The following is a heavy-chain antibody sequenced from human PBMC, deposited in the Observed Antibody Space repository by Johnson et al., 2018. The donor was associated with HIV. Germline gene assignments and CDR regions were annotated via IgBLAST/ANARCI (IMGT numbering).Heavy chain of an antibody. J-gene: IGHJ3*01. D-gene: IGHD3-10*01. V-gene: IGHV3-7*02. CDR1: GITFSDAW. CDR3: ARAPEVRVVDAFDV. CDR2: IKQDGSEK. Sequence: VQLVESGGGLVQPGRSLRLSCAASGITFSDAWMSWVRQAPGKGLEWVANIKQDGSEKYYVDSVKGRFTISRDNAKNSLYLQMNILSAEDTALYYCARAPEVRVVDAFDVWGQGTVVIVSS.